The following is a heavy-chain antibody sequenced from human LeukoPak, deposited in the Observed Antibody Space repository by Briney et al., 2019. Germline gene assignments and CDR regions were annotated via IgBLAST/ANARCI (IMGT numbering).Heavy chain of an antibody. Sequence: SETLSLTCTVSGGSISSYYWSWIRQPPGKGLEWIGYIYYSGSTNYNPSLKSRVTMSVDTSKNQFSLKLSSVTAADTAVYYCARDRMDKDGYNYLASDYWGQGTLVTVSS. J-gene: IGHJ4*02. CDR1: GGSISSYY. CDR3: ARDRMDKDGYNYLASDY. V-gene: IGHV4-59*01. CDR2: IYYSGST. D-gene: IGHD5-24*01.